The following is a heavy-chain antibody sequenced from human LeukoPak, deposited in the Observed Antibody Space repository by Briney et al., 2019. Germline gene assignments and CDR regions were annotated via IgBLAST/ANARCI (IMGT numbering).Heavy chain of an antibody. J-gene: IGHJ4*02. CDR2: INHSGST. V-gene: IGHV4-34*01. D-gene: IGHD3-9*01. CDR1: GGSFSGCY. CDR3: ARGRVLRYFDRRYYFDY. Sequence: SETLPLTCAVYGGSFSGCYWSWIRQPPGKGLEWIGEINHSGSTNYNPSLKSRVTISVDTSKNQFSLKLSSVTAADTAVYYCARGRVLRYFDRRYYFDYWGQGTLVTVSS.